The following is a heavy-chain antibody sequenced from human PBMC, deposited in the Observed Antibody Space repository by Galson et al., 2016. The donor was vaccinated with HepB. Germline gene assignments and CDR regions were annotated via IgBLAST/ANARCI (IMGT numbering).Heavy chain of an antibody. CDR3: ASARDLAYGFDI. V-gene: IGHV4-39*01. D-gene: IGHD3-16*01. J-gene: IGHJ3*02. Sequence: SETLCLTCTVSGGSISSRHYYWGWIRQPPGKGLEWIGSVYYSGSTYYNPSLKSRVTISVDTSKNQFSLKLRSVTAADTGVYYCASARDLAYGFDIWGQGTTVTV. CDR1: GGSISSRHYY. CDR2: VYYSGST.